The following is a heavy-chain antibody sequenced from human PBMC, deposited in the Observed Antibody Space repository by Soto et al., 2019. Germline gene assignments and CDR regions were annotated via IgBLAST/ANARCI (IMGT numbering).Heavy chain of an antibody. Sequence: EVQLLESGGGLVQPGGSLRLSCAASGFTFSSYAMSWVRQAPGKGLEWVSAISGSGGSTYYADSVKGRFTISRDNSKNTLYLQMNSLRAEDTAVYYCARDRAYSSSADGMDVWGQGTTVTVSS. CDR3: ARDRAYSSSADGMDV. V-gene: IGHV3-23*01. CDR2: ISGSGGST. CDR1: GFTFSSYA. D-gene: IGHD6-6*01. J-gene: IGHJ6*02.